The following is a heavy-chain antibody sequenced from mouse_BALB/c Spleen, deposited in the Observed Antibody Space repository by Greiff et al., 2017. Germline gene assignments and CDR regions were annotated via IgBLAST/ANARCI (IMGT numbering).Heavy chain of an antibody. D-gene: IGHD2-10*02. V-gene: IGHV1-63*02. CDR3: ARWVWKEDAMDY. CDR2: IYPGGGYT. J-gene: IGHJ4*01. CDR1: GYTFTNYW. Sequence: QVQLKESGPELVKPGASVKMSCKAAGYTFTNYWIGWVKQRPGHGLEWIGDIYPGGGYTNYNEKFKGKATLTADTSSSTAYMQLSSLTSEDSAIYYCARWVWKEDAMDYWGQGTSVTVSS.